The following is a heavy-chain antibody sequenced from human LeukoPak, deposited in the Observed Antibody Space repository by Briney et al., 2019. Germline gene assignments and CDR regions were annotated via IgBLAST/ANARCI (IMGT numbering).Heavy chain of an antibody. V-gene: IGHV3-23*01. J-gene: IGHJ4*02. Sequence: GGSLRLSCAASGFTFSDYSMNWVRQAPGKGLEWVSAISGSGGSTYYADSVKGRFTISRDNSKNTLYLQMNSLRAEDTAVYYCAKDLVASDYWGQGTLVTVSS. CDR2: ISGSGGST. CDR3: AKDLVASDY. CDR1: GFTFSDYS. D-gene: IGHD2-15*01.